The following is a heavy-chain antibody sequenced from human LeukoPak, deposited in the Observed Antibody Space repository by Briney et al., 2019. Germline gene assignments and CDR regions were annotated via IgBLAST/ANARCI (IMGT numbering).Heavy chain of an antibody. CDR3: ARGPDISTGPPPDY. CDR2: IYSGAST. CDR1: GFTVSSNY. Sequence: GGSLRLSCAASGFTVSSNYMTWVRQAPGKGLEWVSVIYSGASTYYADSVKGRFTISRDNSKNTLHLQMNSLRAEDTAVYYCARGPDISTGPPPDYWGQGTLVTVSS. J-gene: IGHJ4*02. V-gene: IGHV3-53*01. D-gene: IGHD3-9*01.